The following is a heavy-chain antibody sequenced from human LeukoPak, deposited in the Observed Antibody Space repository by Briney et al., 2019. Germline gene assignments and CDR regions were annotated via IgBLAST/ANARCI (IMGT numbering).Heavy chain of an antibody. Sequence: ASVKVSCKASGYTFTGYYMHWVRQAPGQGLEWMGWINPNSGGTNYAQKFQGRVNMPRDTSISTAYMELSRLRSDDTAVYYCASPLGGMSLFDYWGQGTLVTVSS. D-gene: IGHD5/OR15-5a*01. CDR3: ASPLGGMSLFDY. J-gene: IGHJ4*02. V-gene: IGHV1-2*02. CDR2: INPNSGGT. CDR1: GYTFTGYY.